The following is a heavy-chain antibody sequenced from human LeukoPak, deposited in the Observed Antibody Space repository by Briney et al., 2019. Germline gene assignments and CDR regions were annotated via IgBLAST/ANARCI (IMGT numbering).Heavy chain of an antibody. D-gene: IGHD2-2*01. CDR2: INGDGSIT. V-gene: IGHV3-74*01. CDR1: GFTFSSSW. Sequence: PGGSLRLSCAASGFTFSSSWMHWVRQAPGRGLVWVSRINGDGSITTYADSVKARFTISRDNAKNTLYLQMSSLRAEDTAVYYCVKDLIVVVPAAAHDRDYWGQGTLVTVSS. J-gene: IGHJ4*02. CDR3: VKDLIVVVPAAAHDRDY.